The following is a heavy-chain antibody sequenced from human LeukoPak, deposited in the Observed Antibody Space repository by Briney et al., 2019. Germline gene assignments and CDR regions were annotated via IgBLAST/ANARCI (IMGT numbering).Heavy chain of an antibody. Sequence: GGSLRLSCAAPGFTFSSYAMNWVRQAPGKGLEWVSVISGSGGTTYYADSVKGRFTISRDSSENTLYLQMNSLRAEDTAVYYCAKVSGGGLYYDGMDVWGQGTTVTVSS. CDR3: AKVSGGGLYYDGMDV. D-gene: IGHD1-14*01. V-gene: IGHV3-23*01. J-gene: IGHJ6*02. CDR1: GFTFSSYA. CDR2: ISGSGGTT.